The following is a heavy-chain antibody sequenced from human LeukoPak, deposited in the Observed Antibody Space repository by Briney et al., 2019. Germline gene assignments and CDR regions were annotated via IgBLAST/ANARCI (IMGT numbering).Heavy chain of an antibody. CDR2: ISYDGSNK. V-gene: IGHV3-30*18. CDR1: GFTFSSYG. J-gene: IGHJ4*02. D-gene: IGHD3-22*01. CDR3: AKGPRYYDSSGYYYEGFDY. Sequence: GGSLRLSCAASGFTFSSYGMHWVRQAPGKGLEWVAVISYDGSNKYYAGSVKGRFTISRDNSKNTLYLQMNSLRAEDTAVYYCAKGPRYYDSSGYYYEGFDYWGQGTLVTVSS.